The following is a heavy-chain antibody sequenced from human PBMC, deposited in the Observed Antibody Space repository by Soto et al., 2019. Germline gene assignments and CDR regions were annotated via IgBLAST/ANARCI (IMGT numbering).Heavy chain of an antibody. CDR1: GFTFSTYA. Sequence: QVQLVESGGGVVQPGRSLRLSCAASGFTFSTYAMNWVRQAPGEGLEWVEIISYDGSHEFYADSVKGRFTISRDNSRKPLLLQMNSVRADDTAVYSCASLYRTYVLGSYHLDAWGQGTLVTVSS. J-gene: IGHJ5*02. CDR3: ASLYRTYVLGSYHLDA. D-gene: IGHD3-10*01. V-gene: IGHV3-30-3*01. CDR2: ISYDGSHE.